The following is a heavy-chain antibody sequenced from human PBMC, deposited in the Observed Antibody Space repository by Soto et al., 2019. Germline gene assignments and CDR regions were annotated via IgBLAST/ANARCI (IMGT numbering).Heavy chain of an antibody. J-gene: IGHJ4*02. CDR3: ARERDQTGTTGY. V-gene: IGHV1-18*01. D-gene: IGHD1-1*01. Sequence: GASVKVSCKASGYTFTKFHIHWVRQAPGQGLEWMGGISAYNGNTNYAQKLQGRVTMTTDTSTSTAYMELRSLRSDDTAVYYCARERDQTGTTGYWGQGTLVTVSS. CDR1: GYTFTKFH. CDR2: ISAYNGNT.